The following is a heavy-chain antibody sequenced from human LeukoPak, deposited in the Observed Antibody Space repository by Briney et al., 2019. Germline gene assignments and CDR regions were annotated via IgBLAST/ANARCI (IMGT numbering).Heavy chain of an antibody. D-gene: IGHD2-21*01. J-gene: IGHJ4*02. Sequence: GGSLTLPCQASGFTFSSYALSGVGQAPGRGLNGVSTLSGIGASPSFAASAKGRFTIPRDNSNNTMYLQMNSLRAEDPARYYCAKQKAYCSGVIRYYSDYWGQGTLVSVSS. CDR3: AKQKAYCSGVIRYYSDY. CDR1: GFTFSSYA. CDR2: LSGIGASP. V-gene: IGHV3-23*01.